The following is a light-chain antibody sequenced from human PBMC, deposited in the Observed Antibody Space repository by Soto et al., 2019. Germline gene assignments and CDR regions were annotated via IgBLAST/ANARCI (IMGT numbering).Light chain of an antibody. CDR3: AAWDDSLNGYV. J-gene: IGLJ1*01. CDR2: SNN. Sequence: QSVLTQPPSASGTPGQRVTISCSGSSSNIGSNTVSWYQQLPGAAPKLLIYSNNQRPSGVPDRFSGSKSGTSASLAISGLQSEPEADYYCAAWDDSLNGYVFGTGTKVTVL. CDR1: SSNIGSNT. V-gene: IGLV1-44*01.